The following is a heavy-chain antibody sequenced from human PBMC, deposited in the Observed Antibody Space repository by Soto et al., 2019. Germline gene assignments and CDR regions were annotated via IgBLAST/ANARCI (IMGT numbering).Heavy chain of an antibody. CDR2: MNVNSGNT. CDR3: AAGGPGVGLVLVS. V-gene: IGHV1-8*01. Sequence: ASVKVSCKASGYTFTSYDINWVRQATGQGLELIGWMNVNSGNTGYAQKFQGRVTITRNMSISTAYMELSSLRSEDTAVYYCAAGGPGVGLVLVSWGQGTLVTVSS. D-gene: IGHD2-8*01. J-gene: IGHJ5*02. CDR1: GYTFTSYD.